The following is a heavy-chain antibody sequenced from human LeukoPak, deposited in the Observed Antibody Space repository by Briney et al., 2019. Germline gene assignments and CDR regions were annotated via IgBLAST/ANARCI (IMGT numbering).Heavy chain of an antibody. V-gene: IGHV1-69-2*01. Sequence: ASVKISCKVSGYTFTDYYMHWVQQAPGKGLEWMGLVDPEDGETIYAQKLQGRVTITADTSTDTAYMELGSLRSEDTAMYYCATTTNRARYFDYWGQGTLVTVSS. J-gene: IGHJ4*02. D-gene: IGHD2-8*01. CDR2: VDPEDGET. CDR3: ATTTNRARYFDY. CDR1: GYTFTDYY.